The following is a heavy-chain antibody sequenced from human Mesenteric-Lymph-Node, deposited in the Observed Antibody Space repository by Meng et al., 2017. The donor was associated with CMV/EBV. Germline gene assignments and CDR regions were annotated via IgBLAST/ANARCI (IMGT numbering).Heavy chain of an antibody. Sequence: GGSLRLSCAASGFTFSNYAMSWVRQAPGKGLEWVSLINSGVSTYYADSVKGRFTISRDNSKNTLYLQMNILRADDTAVYYCAKITRAVAVTPGDWGQGTMVTVSS. CDR1: GFTFSNYA. V-gene: IGHV3-23*03. CDR2: INSGVST. J-gene: IGHJ4*02. D-gene: IGHD2-15*01. CDR3: AKITRAVAVTPGD.